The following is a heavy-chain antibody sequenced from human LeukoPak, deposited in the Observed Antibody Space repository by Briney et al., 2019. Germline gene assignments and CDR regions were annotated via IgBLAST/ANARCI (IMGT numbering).Heavy chain of an antibody. V-gene: IGHV3-48*01. D-gene: IGHD3-22*01. CDR1: GFTFSSYS. CDR2: ISSSSSTI. CDR3: ARGRGYYDSNGYYYFDY. Sequence: GGSLRLSCAASGFTFSSYSMNWVRQAPGKGLEWVSYISSSSSTIYYADSVKGRFTISRDNAKNSLYLQMNSLRAEDTAVYYCARGRGYYDSNGYYYFDYWGQGTLVTVSS. J-gene: IGHJ4*02.